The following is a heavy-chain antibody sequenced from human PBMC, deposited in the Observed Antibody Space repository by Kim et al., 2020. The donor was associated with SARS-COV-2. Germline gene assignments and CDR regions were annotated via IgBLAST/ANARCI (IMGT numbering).Heavy chain of an antibody. Sequence: GGSLRLSCSASGFTFITSPMHWVRQAPGKGLEYVSIISADGARTFYTDSVKGRFTISRDNSKNTLYLQMSSLRPEDTAVYYCAKALGYIDYWGQGTPVTVSS. CDR3: AKALGYIDY. CDR2: ISADGART. CDR1: GFTFITSP. J-gene: IGHJ4*02. V-gene: IGHV3-64D*06.